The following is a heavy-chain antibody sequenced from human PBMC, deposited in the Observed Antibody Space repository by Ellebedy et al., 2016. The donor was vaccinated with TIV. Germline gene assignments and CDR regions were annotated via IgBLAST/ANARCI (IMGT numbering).Heavy chain of an antibody. Sequence: GGSLRLSCVASGFPFSSYEMNWVRQAPGQGLEWVSYISKSGSAVLYAESVKGRFTISRDNAKNSLFLQMNSLRVDDTALYYCARWFRGEAELWYYVNWGQGALVTVSS. CDR1: GFPFSSYE. D-gene: IGHD3-16*01. CDR3: ARWFRGEAELWYYVN. J-gene: IGHJ4*02. CDR2: ISKSGSAV. V-gene: IGHV3-48*03.